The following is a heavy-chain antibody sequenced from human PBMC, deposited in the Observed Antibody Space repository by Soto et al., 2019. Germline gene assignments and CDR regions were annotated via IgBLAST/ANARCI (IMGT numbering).Heavy chain of an antibody. CDR3: ASHKGEQWWDADACEI. D-gene: IGHD2-15*01. V-gene: IGHV3-74*01. Sequence: EVQLVESGGGLVQPGGSLRLSCAASGFTFSSYWMHWVRQAPGKGLVWVSRINSAGSSTSYADSVKGRCTISRDNAKNRLYLRRNSLRSEDTAVYYWASHKGEQWWDADACEIWGQGTMVTVSS. CDR2: INSAGSST. CDR1: GFTFSSYW. J-gene: IGHJ3*02.